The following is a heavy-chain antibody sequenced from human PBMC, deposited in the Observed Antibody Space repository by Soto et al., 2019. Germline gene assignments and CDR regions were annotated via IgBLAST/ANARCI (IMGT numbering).Heavy chain of an antibody. CDR2: ISGSGEST. J-gene: IGHJ4*02. CDR1: GFTFSSFA. CDR3: AKRREGGYYIFDY. V-gene: IGHV3-23*01. D-gene: IGHD3-10*01. Sequence: PGGSLRLSCAASGFTFSSFAMSWVRHAPGKGLEWVSSISGSGESTYYADSVKGRLSISRDNSKNTLYLQMNSLRAEDTAVYYCAKRREGGYYIFDYWGQGTPVTVSS.